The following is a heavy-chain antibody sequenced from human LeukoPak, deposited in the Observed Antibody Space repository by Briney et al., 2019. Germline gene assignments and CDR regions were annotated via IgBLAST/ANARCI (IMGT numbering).Heavy chain of an antibody. CDR2: IYYSGST. J-gene: IGHJ4*02. CDR1: GGSISSSSYY. V-gene: IGHV4-39*01. CDR3: ASLPMTTVTTKDY. Sequence: SETLSLTCTVSGGSISSSSYYWGWIRQPPGKGLEWIGSIYYSGSTYYNPSLKSRVTISVDTSKNQFSLKLSSVTAADTAVYYCASLPMTTVTTKDYWGQGTLVTVSS. D-gene: IGHD4-11*01.